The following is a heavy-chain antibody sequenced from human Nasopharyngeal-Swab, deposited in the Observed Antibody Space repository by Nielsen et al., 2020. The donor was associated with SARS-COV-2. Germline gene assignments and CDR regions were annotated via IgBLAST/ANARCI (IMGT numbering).Heavy chain of an antibody. CDR3: AKAPFRSSELYFDY. CDR2: ISRSGGST. CDR1: GLTFSSYA. Sequence: GESLKISCAGSGLTFSSYAMSWVRQAPGQGPEWVSGISRSGGSTSYADSVKGRFTISRDNSKNTLYLQMNSLRAEDTAVYYCAKAPFRSSELYFDYWGQGTLVPVSS. J-gene: IGHJ4*02. V-gene: IGHV3-23*01. D-gene: IGHD5-24*01.